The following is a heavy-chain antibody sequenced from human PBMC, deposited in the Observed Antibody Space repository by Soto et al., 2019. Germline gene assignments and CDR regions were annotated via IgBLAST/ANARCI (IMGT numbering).Heavy chain of an antibody. CDR2: IYPGDSDT. V-gene: IGHV5-51*01. D-gene: IGHD1-26*01. Sequence: PGESLKISCKGSGYSFTSYWIGWVCQMPGKGLEWMGIIYPGDSDTRYSPSFQGQVTISADKSISTAYLQWSSLKASDTAMYYCARDMVGATIHWDAFDIWGQGTMVTVSS. J-gene: IGHJ3*02. CDR3: ARDMVGATIHWDAFDI. CDR1: GYSFTSYW.